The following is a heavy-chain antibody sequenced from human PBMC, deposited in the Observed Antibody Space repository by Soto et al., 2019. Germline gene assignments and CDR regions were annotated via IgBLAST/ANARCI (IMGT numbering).Heavy chain of an antibody. Sequence: SEALSLTSAVHGGSFSGYYWSWVRQPLWRGVERIGEINPSGSNNYTPSLKRRVTISVDTSKNQFSLKLSSGTAADTAVYYCARGLRSPYSSGLYYGIDVWGQETTVSVSS. D-gene: IGHD6-19*01. V-gene: IGHV4-34*01. CDR2: INPSGSN. CDR1: GGSFSGYY. J-gene: IGHJ6*02. CDR3: ARGLRSPYSSGLYYGIDV.